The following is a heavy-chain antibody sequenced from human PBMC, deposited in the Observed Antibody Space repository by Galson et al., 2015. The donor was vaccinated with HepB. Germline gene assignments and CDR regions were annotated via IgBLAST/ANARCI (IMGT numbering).Heavy chain of an antibody. Sequence: LSLTCTASGGSVSSGSYYWSWIRQPPGKGLEWIGYIYYSGSTNYNPSLKSRVTISVDTSKNQFSLKLSSVTAADTAVYYCARTGGYYYYGMDVWGQGTTVTVSS. CDR2: IYYSGST. CDR1: GGSVSSGSYY. J-gene: IGHJ6*02. V-gene: IGHV4-61*01. CDR3: ARTGGYYYYGMDV. D-gene: IGHD3-16*01.